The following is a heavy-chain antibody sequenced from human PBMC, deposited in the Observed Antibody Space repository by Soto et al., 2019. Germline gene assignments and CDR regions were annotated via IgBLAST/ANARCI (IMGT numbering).Heavy chain of an antibody. CDR3: ARDLHGDPYY. V-gene: IGHV1-18*01. CDR2: ISAYNGNT. D-gene: IGHD4-17*01. CDR1: GYTFTRYG. Sequence: QVQLVQSGAEVKKPGASVKVSCQASGYTFTRYGISWVRKAPGKGLEWMGWISAYNGNTNYAQKLQGRVTVTTDTSPSTAYLELRSLRSDDTAVYYCARDLHGDPYYWGQGTLVTVSS. J-gene: IGHJ4*02.